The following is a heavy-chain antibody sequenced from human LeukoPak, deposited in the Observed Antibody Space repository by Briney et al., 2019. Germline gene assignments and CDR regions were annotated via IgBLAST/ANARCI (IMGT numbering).Heavy chain of an antibody. D-gene: IGHD3-10*01. CDR3: ATDRGLLWFGELFDY. CDR2: IWYDGSNK. V-gene: IGHV3-33*01. CDR1: GFTFSSYG. Sequence: GGSLRLSCAASGFTFSSYGMHWVRQAPGKGLEWVAVIWYDGSNKYYADSVKGRFTISRDNSKNTLYLQMNSLRAEDTAVYYCATDRGLLWFGELFDYWGQGTLVTVSS. J-gene: IGHJ4*02.